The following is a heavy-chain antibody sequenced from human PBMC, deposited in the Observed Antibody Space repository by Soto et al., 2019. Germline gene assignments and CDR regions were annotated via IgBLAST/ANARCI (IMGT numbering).Heavy chain of an antibody. Sequence: QVLLGQSGAEVKKPGASVKVSCKASGYSFTTYGIIWVRQAPGQGLEWMGRIRVYYGNTNYAQNFQGRVSVTADIPMNTAYMELRSLRSDDPAIYYCARGHGYYNYMDVWGRGTTVTVSS. CDR1: GYSFTTYG. CDR3: ARGHGYYNYMDV. V-gene: IGHV1-18*01. J-gene: IGHJ6*03. CDR2: IRVYYGNT.